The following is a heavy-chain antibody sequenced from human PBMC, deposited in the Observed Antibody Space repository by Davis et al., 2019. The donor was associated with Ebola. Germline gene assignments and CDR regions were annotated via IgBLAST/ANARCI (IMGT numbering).Heavy chain of an antibody. D-gene: IGHD1-14*01. CDR3: ARARVTTPYYYYGMDV. V-gene: IGHV3-15*01. J-gene: IGHJ6*02. Sequence: GESLKISCAASGFTFSNAWMSWVRQAPGKGLEWVGRIKSKTDGGTTDYAAPVKGRFTISRDNAKNSLYLQMNSLRAEDTAVYYCARARVTTPYYYYGMDVWGQGTTVTVSS. CDR1: GFTFSNAW. CDR2: IKSKTDGGTT.